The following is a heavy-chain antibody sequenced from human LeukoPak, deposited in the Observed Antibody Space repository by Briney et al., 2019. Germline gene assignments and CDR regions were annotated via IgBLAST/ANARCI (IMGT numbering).Heavy chain of an antibody. CDR2: IWYDGSNK. CDR1: GFTFSSYG. Sequence: GRSLRLSCAASGFTFSSYGMHWVRQAPGKGLEWVAVIWYDGSNKYYADSVKGRFTISRDNSKNTLYLQMNSLRAEDTAVYYCARALGYCSSTSCYTGDYWGQGTLVTVSS. D-gene: IGHD2-2*02. CDR3: ARALGYCSSTSCYTGDY. V-gene: IGHV3-33*01. J-gene: IGHJ4*02.